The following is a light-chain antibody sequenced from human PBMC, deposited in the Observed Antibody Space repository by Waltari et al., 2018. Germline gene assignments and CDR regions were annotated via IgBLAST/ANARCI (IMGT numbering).Light chain of an antibody. CDR1: SSTLGEGHT. V-gene: IGLV1-40*01. Sequence: QSVLTQLPSVSGTPGQRVTISCTRSSSTLGEGHTVHWSQKVPGTAPKLLIFGNNNRPSGVPDRFSGSKSGTSASLAITGLQAEDEGDYYCQSFDSRLSDGVVFGGGTKVTVL. J-gene: IGLJ2*01. CDR2: GNN. CDR3: QSFDSRLSDGVV.